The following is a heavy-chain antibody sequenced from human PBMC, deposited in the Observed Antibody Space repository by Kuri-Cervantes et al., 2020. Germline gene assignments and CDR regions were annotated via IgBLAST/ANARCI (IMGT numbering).Heavy chain of an antibody. J-gene: IGHJ4*02. CDR2: IYYSGST. D-gene: IGHD3-22*01. CDR1: GFTFSSY. CDR3: ASRPDSSGYYIDY. V-gene: IGHV4-38-2*01. Sequence: GSLRLSCAASGFTFSSYWGWIRQPPGKGLEWIGSIYYSGSTYYNPSLKSRVTISVDTSKSQFSLKLSSVTAADTAVYYCASRPDSSGYYIDYWGQGTLVTVSS.